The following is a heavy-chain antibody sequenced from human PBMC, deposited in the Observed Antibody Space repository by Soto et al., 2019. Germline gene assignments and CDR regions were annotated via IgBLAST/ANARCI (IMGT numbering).Heavy chain of an antibody. CDR2: IYYSGST. CDR1: GGSISSGDYY. Sequence: QVQLQESGPGLVKPSQTLSLTCTVSGGSISSGDYYWSWIRQPPGKGLEWIGYIYYSGSTYYNPSLKSRVTLSVDTSKNQFSLKLSSVTAADTAVYYCAGTITLVPGGQAHYYYYGMDVWGQGTTVTVSS. J-gene: IGHJ6*02. V-gene: IGHV4-30-4*01. D-gene: IGHD3-10*01. CDR3: AGTITLVPGGQAHYYYYGMDV.